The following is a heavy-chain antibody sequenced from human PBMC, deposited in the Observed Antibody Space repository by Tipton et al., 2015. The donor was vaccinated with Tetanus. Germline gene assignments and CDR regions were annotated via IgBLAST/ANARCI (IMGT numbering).Heavy chain of an antibody. CDR1: GGSINSTDDY. D-gene: IGHD2-21*02. J-gene: IGHJ4*01. Sequence: TLSLTCSVSGGSINSTDDYWSWVRQAPGKGLEWIGYIYYSGTTHYNPSLKSRVTISLDRSKNQFSLKLTSVTAADTAVYYCATVGLVTASVKYWGQGTLVTVSS. V-gene: IGHV4-30-4*01. CDR2: IYYSGTT. CDR3: ATVGLVTASVKY.